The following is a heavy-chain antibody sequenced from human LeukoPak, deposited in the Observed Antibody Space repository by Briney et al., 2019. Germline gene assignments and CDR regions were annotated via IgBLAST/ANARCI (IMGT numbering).Heavy chain of an antibody. V-gene: IGHV3-66*01. J-gene: IGHJ4*02. CDR3: ARVGRGDTYGYVDY. CDR1: GFTVSSNY. D-gene: IGHD5-18*01. Sequence: GGSLRLTCAASGFTVSSNYMSWVRQTPGKGLAWVSVLYSGGNTYYADSVKGRFTISRDNSKNMLFLQMNSLRAEDTAVYYCARVGRGDTYGYVDYWGQGTLVTVSS. CDR2: LYSGGNT.